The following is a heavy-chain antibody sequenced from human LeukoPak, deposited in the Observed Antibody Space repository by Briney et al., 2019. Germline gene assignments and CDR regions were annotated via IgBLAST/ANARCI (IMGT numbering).Heavy chain of an antibody. J-gene: IGHJ4*02. Sequence: GGSLRLSCAASGFTFSKNGMSWVRQAPGKGLEWVSASRGSGGDTYYADSVKGRFTISRDNSKNMLYLQINSLRAEDTAVYYCAKYYNDSSGYFYYFDYWGQGTLVTVSS. CDR3: AKYYNDSSGYFYYFDY. D-gene: IGHD3-22*01. V-gene: IGHV3-23*01. CDR1: GFTFSKNG. CDR2: SRGSGGDT.